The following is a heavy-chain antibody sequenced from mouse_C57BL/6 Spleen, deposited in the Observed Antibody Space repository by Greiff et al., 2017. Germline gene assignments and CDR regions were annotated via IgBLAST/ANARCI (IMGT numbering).Heavy chain of an antibody. J-gene: IGHJ4*01. CDR2: IDPSDSYT. CDR1: GYTFTSYW. V-gene: IGHV1-69*01. Sequence: QVQLQQPGAELVMPGASVKLSCKASGYTFTSYWMHWVKQRPGQGLEWIGEIDPSDSYTNYNQKFKGKSTLTVDKSSSTAYMQLSSLTSEDSAVYYCARGDDYAAMDYWGKGTSVTVSS. D-gene: IGHD2-4*01. CDR3: ARGDDYAAMDY.